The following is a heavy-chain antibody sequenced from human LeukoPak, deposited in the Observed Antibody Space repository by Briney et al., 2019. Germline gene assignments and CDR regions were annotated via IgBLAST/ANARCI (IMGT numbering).Heavy chain of an antibody. CDR2: VYSGGNT. Sequence: GGSLRLSCAASGFTVSSNYMSWVRQAPGKGLEWVSVVYSGGNTYYADSVKGRSTVSGDNSRNTLHLQMKSLRAEDTAVYYCALESAGTLRYWGQGTLVTVSS. J-gene: IGHJ4*02. CDR1: GFTVSSNY. D-gene: IGHD6-13*01. V-gene: IGHV3-66*01. CDR3: ALESAGTLRY.